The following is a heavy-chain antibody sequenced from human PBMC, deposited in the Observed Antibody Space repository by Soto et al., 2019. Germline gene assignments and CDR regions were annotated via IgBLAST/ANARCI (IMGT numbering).Heavy chain of an antibody. CDR3: ARGLKGYCSSTSCSHLDY. Sequence: GGSLRLSCAASGFTFSSYGMHWVRQAPGKGLEWVAVIWYDGSNKYYADSVKGRFTISRDNSKNTLYLQMNSLRAEDTAVYYCARGLKGYCSSTSCSHLDYWGQGTLVTVSS. J-gene: IGHJ4*02. CDR1: GFTFSSYG. V-gene: IGHV3-33*01. CDR2: IWYDGSNK. D-gene: IGHD2-2*01.